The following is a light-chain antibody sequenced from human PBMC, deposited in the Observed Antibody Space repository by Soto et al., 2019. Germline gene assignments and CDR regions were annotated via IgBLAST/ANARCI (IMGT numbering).Light chain of an antibody. J-gene: IGLJ2*01. V-gene: IGLV1-44*01. CDR2: SNN. CDR1: SSNIGSNT. CDR3: AAWDDSLNVVV. Sequence: QSVLTQPPSASGTPGQRVTISCSGSSSNIGSNTVNWYRQLPGTAPKLLLYSNNQRPSGVPDRFSGSKSGTSASLAISGLQSEDETDYYCAAWDDSLNVVVFGGGTKVTVL.